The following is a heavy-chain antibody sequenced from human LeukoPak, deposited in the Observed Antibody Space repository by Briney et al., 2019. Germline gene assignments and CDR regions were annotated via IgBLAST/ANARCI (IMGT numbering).Heavy chain of an antibody. J-gene: IGHJ4*02. Sequence: GGSLRLSCAASGFTFSSYAMHWVRQAPGKGLEWVALISNDGTTTHYADSVRGRFTIYRDNSKNTLHLQMDSLAFNDTAIYFCARAPSSSVAGTSAFDYWGRGTPVTVSS. V-gene: IGHV3-30-3*01. CDR1: GFTFSSYA. CDR3: ARAPSSSVAGTSAFDY. D-gene: IGHD6-19*01. CDR2: ISNDGTTT.